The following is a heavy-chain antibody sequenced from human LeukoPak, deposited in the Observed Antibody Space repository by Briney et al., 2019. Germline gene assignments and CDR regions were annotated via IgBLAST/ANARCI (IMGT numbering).Heavy chain of an antibody. CDR1: GGSISSYY. CDR3: ARDAQPQKDRYSSVNWFDP. CDR2: IYTSGGT. D-gene: IGHD6-19*01. V-gene: IGHV4-4*07. J-gene: IGHJ5*02. Sequence: PETLSLTCTVSGGSISSYYWSWIRQPAGKGPEWIGRIYTSGGTNYNPSPKRRVTMSVDTSKDQFSLKLSSVTAADTAVYYCARDAQPQKDRYSSVNWFDPWGQGTLVTVSS.